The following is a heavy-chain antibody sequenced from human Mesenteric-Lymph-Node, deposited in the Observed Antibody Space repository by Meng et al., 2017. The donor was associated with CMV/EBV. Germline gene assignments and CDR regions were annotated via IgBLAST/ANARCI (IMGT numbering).Heavy chain of an antibody. Sequence: GESLKISCAVAGFTVSSNYMSWVRQAPGKGLEWVSVIYSDGTTYYADYVKGRFTISRDNSKNTLYLQMNTLRTEDTAVYYCARGPERWELLDSWGQGTLVTVSS. D-gene: IGHD1-26*01. V-gene: IGHV3-66*02. J-gene: IGHJ4*02. CDR1: GFTVSSNY. CDR3: ARGPERWELLDS. CDR2: IYSDGTT.